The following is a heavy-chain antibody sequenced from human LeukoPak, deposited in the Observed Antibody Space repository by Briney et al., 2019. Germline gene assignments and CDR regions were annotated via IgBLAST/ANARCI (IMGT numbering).Heavy chain of an antibody. CDR1: GFTFSSYG. CDR3: AKDGVGDYDSSGFVDY. D-gene: IGHD3-22*01. J-gene: IGHJ4*02. Sequence: GGSLRHSCAASGFTFSSYGMHWVRQAPGKGLEWVAVISYDGSNKYYADSVKGRFTISRDNSKNTLYLQMNSLRAEDTAVYYCAKDGVGDYDSSGFVDYWGQGTLVTVSS. V-gene: IGHV3-30*18. CDR2: ISYDGSNK.